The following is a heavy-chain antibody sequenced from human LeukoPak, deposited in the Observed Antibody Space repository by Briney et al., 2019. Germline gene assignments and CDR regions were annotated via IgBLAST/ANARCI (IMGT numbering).Heavy chain of an antibody. V-gene: IGHV4-39*07. CDR2: NHPSGIT. J-gene: IGHJ4*02. Sequence: SETLSLTCTVSGGSISSSSYYWGWIRQPPGKGLEWIGENHPSGITNYNPSLKSRVTISVDTSKNQFSLNLSSVTAADTALYYCARGRRPYDFDYWGQGTLVTVSS. D-gene: IGHD2-2*01. CDR1: GGSISSSSYY. CDR3: ARGRRPYDFDY.